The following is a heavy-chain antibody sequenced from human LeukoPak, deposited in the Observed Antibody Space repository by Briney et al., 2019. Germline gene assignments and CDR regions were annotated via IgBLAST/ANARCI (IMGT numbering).Heavy chain of an antibody. Sequence: ASVKVSRKASGYTFTTYYMHWVRQSPGQGLEWMGIINPTGGYTTYAQKFQGRVTMTRDMSASTVYMELSSLRSEDTAVYYCARAGNSGLNPGYWGQGTLVTVSS. CDR3: ARAGNSGLNPGY. D-gene: IGHD6-19*01. J-gene: IGHJ4*02. CDR2: INPTGGYT. V-gene: IGHV1-46*01. CDR1: GYTFTTYY.